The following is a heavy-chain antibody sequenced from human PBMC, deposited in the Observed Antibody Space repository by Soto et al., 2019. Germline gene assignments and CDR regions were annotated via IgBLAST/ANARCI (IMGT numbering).Heavy chain of an antibody. CDR2: IKSKTDGGTT. Sequence: EVQLVESGGGLVKPGGSLRLSCAASGFTFSNAWMSWVRQAPGKGLEWVGRIKSKTDGGTTDYAAPVKGRFTISRDDSKNTLYLQMNSLKTEDTAVYYCTASYYDSSGYDDSGYWGQGTLVTVSS. J-gene: IGHJ4*02. CDR1: GFTFSNAW. CDR3: TASYYDSSGYDDSGY. V-gene: IGHV3-15*01. D-gene: IGHD3-22*01.